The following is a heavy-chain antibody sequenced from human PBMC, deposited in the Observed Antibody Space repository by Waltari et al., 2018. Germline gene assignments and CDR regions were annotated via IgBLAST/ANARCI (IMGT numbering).Heavy chain of an antibody. CDR3: ARGIGDYYDSSGYFGAFDI. V-gene: IGHV4-59*01. Sequence: QVQLQESGPGLVKPSETLSLTCTVSGGSISSYYWSWIRQPPGKGLEWIGYIYYSGSTNYTPSIKRRVTISVDPSKNQFSLKLSSVTAADTAVYYCARGIGDYYDSSGYFGAFDIWGQGTMVTVSS. D-gene: IGHD3-22*01. CDR2: IYYSGST. J-gene: IGHJ3*02. CDR1: GGSISSYY.